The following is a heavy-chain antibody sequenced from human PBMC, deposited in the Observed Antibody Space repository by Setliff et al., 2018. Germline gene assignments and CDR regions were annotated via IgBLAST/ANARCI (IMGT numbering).Heavy chain of an antibody. CDR3: ARDLGHGGDSDY. CDR1: GGSIRSGDNH. J-gene: IGHJ4*02. D-gene: IGHD2-21*02. CDR2: IYYSGST. Sequence: SETLSLTCSVSGGSIRSGDNHWSWIRQPPGKGLEWIGYIYYSGSTYYNPSLKSRVTISVDTAKNQFSLKLSSVTAADTAVYYCARDLGHGGDSDYWGQGILVTVSS. V-gene: IGHV4-30-4*08.